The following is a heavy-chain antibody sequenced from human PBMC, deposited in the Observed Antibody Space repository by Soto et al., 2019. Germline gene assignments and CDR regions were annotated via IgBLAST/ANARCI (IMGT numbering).Heavy chain of an antibody. V-gene: IGHV2-5*02. J-gene: IGHJ6*02. CDR1: GFSLSTSGVG. CDR3: AHTRYYYGSGSYHYYYYGMDV. D-gene: IGHD3-10*01. CDR2: IYWDDDK. Sequence: QITLKESGPTLVKPTQTLTLTCTFSGFSLSTSGVGVGWIRQPPGKALEWLALIYWDDDKRYSPSLKSRLTTTKNTSKNQVVLKMTNMDPVDTATYYCAHTRYYYGSGSYHYYYYGMDVWGQGTTFTVSS.